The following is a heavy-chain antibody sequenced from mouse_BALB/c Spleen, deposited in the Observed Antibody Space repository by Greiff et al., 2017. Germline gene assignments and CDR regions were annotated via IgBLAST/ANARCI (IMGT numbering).Heavy chain of an antibody. D-gene: IGHD3-1*01. Sequence: QVQLQQSGAELMKPGASVKISCKATGYTFSSYWIEWVKQRPGHGLEWIGEILPGSGSTNYNEKFKGKATFTADTSSNTAYMQLSSLTSEDSAVYYGGRGGELGLPAWFAYWGQGTLVTVSA. CDR2: ILPGSGST. CDR3: GRGGELGLPAWFAY. J-gene: IGHJ3*01. CDR1: GYTFSSYW. V-gene: IGHV1-9*01.